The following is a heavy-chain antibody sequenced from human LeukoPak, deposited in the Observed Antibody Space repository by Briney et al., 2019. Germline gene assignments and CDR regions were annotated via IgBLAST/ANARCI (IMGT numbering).Heavy chain of an antibody. CDR3: ARDPGSPRGYFDL. J-gene: IGHJ2*01. D-gene: IGHD2-15*01. Sequence: SQTLSLTCTVSGGSMSSGSYSWSWIRQPPGKGLEWIGYIYHSGSTYYNPSLKSRVTISVDRSKKQFSLKLSSVTAADTAVYYCARDPGSPRGYFDLWAVAPWSLSPQ. V-gene: IGHV4-30-2*01. CDR2: IYHSGST. CDR1: GGSMSSGSYS.